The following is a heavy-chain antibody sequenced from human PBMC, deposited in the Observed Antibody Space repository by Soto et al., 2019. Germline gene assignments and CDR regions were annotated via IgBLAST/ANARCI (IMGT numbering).Heavy chain of an antibody. D-gene: IGHD4-17*01. CDR2: ISYDGSNK. V-gene: IGHV3-30*18. Sequence: GGSLRLCGAAAGFSFSSYGMHWVRQAPGKGLEWVAVISYDGSNKYYADSVKGRFTISRDNSKNTLYLQMNSLRAEDTAVYYCAKDLCYGDHGGCYYYYGMDVWGQGTTVPVSS. CDR1: GFSFSSYG. CDR3: AKDLCYGDHGGCYYYYGMDV. J-gene: IGHJ6*02.